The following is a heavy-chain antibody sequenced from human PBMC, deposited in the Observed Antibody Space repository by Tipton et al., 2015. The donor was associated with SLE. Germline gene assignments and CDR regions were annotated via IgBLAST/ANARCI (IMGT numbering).Heavy chain of an antibody. Sequence: SLRLSCQGSGFNFWSHWMHWVRQVPGKGLVWVSRIKGDGGDTSYADFVKGRFTISRDNSKNTLYLQMNSLRGEDTAVYYCARESGNWNLDDWGQGTLVTVSS. J-gene: IGHJ4*02. CDR2: IKGDGGDT. CDR1: GFNFWSHW. CDR3: ARESGNWNLDD. V-gene: IGHV3-74*01. D-gene: IGHD1-20*01.